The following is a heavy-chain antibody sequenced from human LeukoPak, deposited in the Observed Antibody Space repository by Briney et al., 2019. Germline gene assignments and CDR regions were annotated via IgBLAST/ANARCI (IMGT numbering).Heavy chain of an antibody. J-gene: IGHJ4*02. D-gene: IGHD6-19*01. V-gene: IGHV3-64*04. CDR3: AKTYSSGWDFDY. Sequence: PGGSLRLSCSASGFTFSSYAMHWVRQAPGKGLEYVSAISSNGGSTYYADSVKGRFTISRDNSKNTLYLQMNSLRAEDTAVYYCAKTYSSGWDFDYWGQGTLVTVSS. CDR2: ISSNGGST. CDR1: GFTFSSYA.